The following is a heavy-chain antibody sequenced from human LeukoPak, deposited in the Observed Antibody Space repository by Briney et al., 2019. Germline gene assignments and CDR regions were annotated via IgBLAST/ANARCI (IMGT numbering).Heavy chain of an antibody. J-gene: IGHJ5*02. D-gene: IGHD4-17*01. CDR1: GGTFSSYA. CDR3: ARGGGDYVTWFDP. Sequence: APVKVSCKASGGTFSSYAISWVRQAPGQGLEWMGWMNPNSGNTGYAQKFQGRVTMTRNTSISTAYMELSSLRSEDTAVYYCARGGGDYVTWFDPWGQGTLVTVSS. CDR2: MNPNSGNT. V-gene: IGHV1-8*02.